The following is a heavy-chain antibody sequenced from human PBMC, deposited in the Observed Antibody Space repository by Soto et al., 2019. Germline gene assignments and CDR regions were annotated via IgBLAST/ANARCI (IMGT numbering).Heavy chain of an antibody. D-gene: IGHD3-22*01. CDR2: IWYDGSNK. CDR1: GFTFSSYG. Sequence: GGSLRLSCAASGFTFSSYGMHWVRQAPGKGLEWVAVIWYDGSNKYFADSVKGRFTISRDNYKNTLYLQMNSLGAEDTAVYYCARAGYYYDSSGYFDYWGQGTLVTVSS. J-gene: IGHJ4*02. CDR3: ARAGYYYDSSGYFDY. V-gene: IGHV3-33*01.